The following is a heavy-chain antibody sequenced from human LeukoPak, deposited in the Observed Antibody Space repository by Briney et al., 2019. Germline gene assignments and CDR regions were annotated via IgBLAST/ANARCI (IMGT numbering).Heavy chain of an antibody. J-gene: IGHJ4*02. CDR3: ARASDIGNSSSRFDY. D-gene: IGHD2-15*01. V-gene: IGHV4-30-2*01. CDR1: GFSLSTSGMC. CDR2: SNHSGTA. Sequence: SGPALVKPTQTLTLTCTFSGFSLSTSGMCVSWIRQPPGKALEWIGYSNHSGTAYYNPSLKSRVTMSVDSSKNDFSLKVRSVTAADTAVYYCARASDIGNSSSRFDYWGQGTLVTVSS.